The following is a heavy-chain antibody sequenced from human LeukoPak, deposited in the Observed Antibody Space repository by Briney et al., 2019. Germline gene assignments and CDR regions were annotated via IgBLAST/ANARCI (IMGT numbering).Heavy chain of an antibody. CDR1: GFTFSNYA. Sequence: GGSLRLSCAASGFTFSNYAIHWVRRAPGKGLEWVAVISSDGSNEYYADSVNGRFTISRDNSKDTLYLRMNSLRAEDTAVYYCARDLNDWIPLHCWGQGTLVTVSS. D-gene: IGHD3-9*01. V-gene: IGHV3-30*04. J-gene: IGHJ4*02. CDR2: ISSDGSNE. CDR3: ARDLNDWIPLHC.